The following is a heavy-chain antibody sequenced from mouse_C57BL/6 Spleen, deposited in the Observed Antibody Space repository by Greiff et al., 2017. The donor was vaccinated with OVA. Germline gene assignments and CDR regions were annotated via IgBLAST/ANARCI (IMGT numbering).Heavy chain of an antibody. CDR3: TREEYYDYDGVFAY. J-gene: IGHJ3*01. V-gene: IGHV1-15*01. Sequence: QVQLKQSGAELVRPGASVTLSCKASGYTFTDYEMHWVKQTPVHGLEWIGAIDPETGGTAYNQKFKGKAILTADKSSSTAYMELRSLTSEDSAVYYCTREEYYDYDGVFAYWGQGTLVTVSA. CDR2: IDPETGGT. CDR1: GYTFTDYE. D-gene: IGHD2-4*01.